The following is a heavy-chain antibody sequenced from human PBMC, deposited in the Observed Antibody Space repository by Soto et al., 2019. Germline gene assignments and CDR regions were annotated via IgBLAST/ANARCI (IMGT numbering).Heavy chain of an antibody. CDR3: ARSKSQSYYYYGMDV. Sequence: GESLKISCKGSGYSFTSYWIGWVRQMPGKGLEWMGIIYPGDSDTRYSPSFQGQVTISADKSISTAYLQWSSLKASDTAMYYCARSKSQSYYYYGMDVWGQGTTVTVS. J-gene: IGHJ6*02. CDR1: GYSFTSYW. CDR2: IYPGDSDT. V-gene: IGHV5-51*01.